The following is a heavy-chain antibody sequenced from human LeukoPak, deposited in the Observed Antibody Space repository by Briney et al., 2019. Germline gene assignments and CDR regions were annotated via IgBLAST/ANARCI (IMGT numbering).Heavy chain of an antibody. CDR2: INPNSGGT. Sequence: WASVKVSCKASGYTFTGYYMHWVRQAPGQGLEWMGWINPNSGGTNYAQKFQGRVTMTRDTSISTAYMELSRLRSDDTAVYYCVQGAYYYGSGSHQFDYWGQGTLVTVSS. J-gene: IGHJ4*02. CDR1: GYTFTGYY. D-gene: IGHD3-10*01. V-gene: IGHV1-2*02. CDR3: VQGAYYYGSGSHQFDY.